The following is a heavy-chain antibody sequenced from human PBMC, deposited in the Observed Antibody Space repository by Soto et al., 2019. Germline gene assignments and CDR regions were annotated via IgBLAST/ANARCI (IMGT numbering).Heavy chain of an antibody. CDR2: IYYSGST. Sequence: SETLSLTCTVSGGSISSGDYYWSWIRQPPGKGLEWIGYIYYSGSTYYNPSLKSRVTISVDTSKNQFSLKLSSVTAADTAVYYCARGKIGSFDPWGQGTLVTVAS. CDR1: GGSISSGDYY. D-gene: IGHD2-15*01. CDR3: ARGKIGSFDP. V-gene: IGHV4-30-4*01. J-gene: IGHJ5*02.